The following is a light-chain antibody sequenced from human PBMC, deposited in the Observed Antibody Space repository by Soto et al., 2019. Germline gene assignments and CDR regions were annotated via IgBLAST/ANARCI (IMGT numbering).Light chain of an antibody. CDR1: QDFSHF. J-gene: IGKJ1*01. CDR3: QKYNKDSPAT. CDR2: GAS. Sequence: DIQLTQSPSSLSASVGDRVTFTCRESQDFSHFLAWYQQRTGEVPRLLIYGASNLQSGVPSRFSGSGFGTDFTLTITSLQPEDVATYYCQKYNKDSPATFGPGTKVEIK. V-gene: IGKV1-27*01.